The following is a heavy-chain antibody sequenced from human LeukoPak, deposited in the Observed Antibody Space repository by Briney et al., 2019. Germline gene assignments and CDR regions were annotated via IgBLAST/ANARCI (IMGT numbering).Heavy chain of an antibody. Sequence: GGSLRLSCAASGFTFSSYWMSWVRQAPGKGLEWVSYISSSSSYTNYADSVKGRLTISRDNAKNSLYLQMNSLRAEDTAVYYCARDRWTADYWGQGTLVTASS. D-gene: IGHD3/OR15-3a*01. CDR3: ARDRWTADY. CDR1: GFTFSSYW. CDR2: ISSSSSYT. J-gene: IGHJ4*02. V-gene: IGHV3-21*05.